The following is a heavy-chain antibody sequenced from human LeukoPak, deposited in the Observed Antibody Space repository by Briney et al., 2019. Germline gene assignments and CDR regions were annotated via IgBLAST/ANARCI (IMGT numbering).Heavy chain of an antibody. CDR2: ISGRGLNT. Sequence: GGSLRLSCAASGFTFSNYAMSWVRQTPGKGLEWVSLISGRGLNTYYADSMKGRFTISRDNSKNTLYLQLNGLRAEDTAIYYCARSRNDYKYHFDSRGQGTLVTVSS. CDR1: GFTFSNYA. V-gene: IGHV3-23*01. J-gene: IGHJ4*02. D-gene: IGHD5-24*01. CDR3: ARSRNDYKYHFDS.